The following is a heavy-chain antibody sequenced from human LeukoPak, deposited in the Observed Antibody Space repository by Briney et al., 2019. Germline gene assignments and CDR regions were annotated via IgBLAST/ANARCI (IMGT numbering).Heavy chain of an antibody. CDR1: GYAFISYY. V-gene: IGHV1-46*01. Sequence: ASVKVSCKASGYAFISYYMHWVRQAPGQGLEWMGIINPSGGSTSYAQKFQGRVTMTRDTSTSTVYMELSSLRSEDTAVYYCARDGAPLVRGGENYYYMGVWGKGTTVTISS. J-gene: IGHJ6*03. CDR3: ARDGAPLVRGGENYYYMGV. CDR2: INPSGGST. D-gene: IGHD3-10*01.